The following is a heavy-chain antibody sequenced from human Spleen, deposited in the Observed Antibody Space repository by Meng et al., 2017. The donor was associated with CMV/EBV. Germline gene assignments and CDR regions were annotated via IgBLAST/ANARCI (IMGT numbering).Heavy chain of an antibody. CDR3: ERDADYGLLTGPQRGGDF. V-gene: IGHV3-7*01. CDR2: IKQDGSEK. CDR1: GFTFSSYW. D-gene: IGHD3-9*01. J-gene: IGHJ4*02. Sequence: SCAASGFTFSSYWMSWVRQAPGKGLEWVANIKQDGSEKYYVDSVKGRFTISRDNAKNSLYLQMNSLRAEDTAVYYCERDADYGLLTGPQRGGDFWGQGTLVTVSS.